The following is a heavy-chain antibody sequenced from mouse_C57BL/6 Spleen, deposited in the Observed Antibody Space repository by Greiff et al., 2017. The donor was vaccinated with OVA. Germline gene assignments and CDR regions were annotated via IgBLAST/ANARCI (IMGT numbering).Heavy chain of an antibody. CDR3: ARAGASYDYAMDY. Sequence: EVQRVESEGGLVQPGSSMKLSCTASGFTFSDYYMAWVRQVPEKGLEWVANINYDGSSTYYLDSLKSRFIISRDNAKNILYLQMSSLKSEDTATYYCARAGASYDYAMDYWGQGTSVTVSS. D-gene: IGHD1-1*01. V-gene: IGHV5-16*01. CDR2: INYDGSST. CDR1: GFTFSDYY. J-gene: IGHJ4*01.